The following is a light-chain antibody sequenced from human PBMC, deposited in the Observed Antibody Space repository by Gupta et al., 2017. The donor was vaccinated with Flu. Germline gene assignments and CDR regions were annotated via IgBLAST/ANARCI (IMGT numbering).Light chain of an antibody. CDR2: GVS. CDR3: RSYTNTNTVVV. Sequence: IAITSTGTSSDVGGYDYVSWSHTHPGQAPHLMIVGVSRRPSGISDRFSGSKSGNTASLTITGLQAEDEAYYYCRSYTNTNTVVVFGGGTKLTVL. J-gene: IGLJ2*01. CDR1: SSDVGGYDY. V-gene: IGLV2-14*01.